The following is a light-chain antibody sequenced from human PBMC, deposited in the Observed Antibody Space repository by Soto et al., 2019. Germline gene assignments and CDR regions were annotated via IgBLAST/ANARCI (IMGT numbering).Light chain of an antibody. Sequence: EIVLTQSPGTLSLSPGERATLSCRASQSVRNNYLAWYQQKPGQAPRLLIYGASSRATGIPDRFSGSGSGTDFTLTISRLEPEDFATYYCQQLGTFGQGTKVEIK. V-gene: IGKV3-20*01. CDR2: GAS. CDR3: QQLGT. CDR1: QSVRNNY. J-gene: IGKJ1*01.